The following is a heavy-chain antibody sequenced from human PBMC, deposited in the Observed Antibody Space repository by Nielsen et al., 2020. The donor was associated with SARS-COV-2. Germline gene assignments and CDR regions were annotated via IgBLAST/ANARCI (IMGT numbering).Heavy chain of an antibody. Sequence: SGPTLVKPTQTLTLTCTFSGFSLSTSGMCVSWIRQPPRKALEWLARIDWDDDKYYNTSLKTRLTISKDTSKNQVVLTMTNMGPVDTATYYCARMITGTADYWGQGTLVTVSS. D-gene: IGHD1-20*01. CDR3: ARMITGTADY. CDR2: IDWDDDK. J-gene: IGHJ4*02. V-gene: IGHV2-70*11. CDR1: GFSLSTSGMC.